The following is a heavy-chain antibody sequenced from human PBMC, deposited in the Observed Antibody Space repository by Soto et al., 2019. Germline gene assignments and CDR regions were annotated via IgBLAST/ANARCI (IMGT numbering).Heavy chain of an antibody. Sequence: SLRLSCTASGFNFADYAVHWVRQVPGKGLELVSFIRAKAHGGTTDYAASVKGRFTISRDDSKSIAYLQMNSLKTEDTALYYCTRAYSSSPLDYWGQGARVTVSS. CDR2: IRAKAHGGTT. D-gene: IGHD6-13*01. CDR3: TRAYSSSPLDY. V-gene: IGHV3-49*04. CDR1: GFNFADYA. J-gene: IGHJ4*02.